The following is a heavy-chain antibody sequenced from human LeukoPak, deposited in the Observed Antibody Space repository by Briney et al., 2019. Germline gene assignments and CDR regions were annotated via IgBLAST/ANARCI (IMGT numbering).Heavy chain of an antibody. J-gene: IGHJ4*02. CDR1: GFTFSSYR. D-gene: IGHD3-22*01. CDR3: ARDQYDSSGYYWSSVDY. CDR2: ISSSSSYI. Sequence: GGSLRLSCAASGFTFSSYRMNWVRQAPGKGLEWVSSISSSSSYIYYADSVKGRFTISRDNAKNSLYLQMNSLRAEDTAVYYCARDQYDSSGYYWSSVDYWGQGTLVTVSS. V-gene: IGHV3-21*01.